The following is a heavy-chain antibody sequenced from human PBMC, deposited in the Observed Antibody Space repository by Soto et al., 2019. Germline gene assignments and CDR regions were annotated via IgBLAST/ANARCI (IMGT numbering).Heavy chain of an antibody. CDR3: ANPTLPAASSQRDY. CDR1: GFTFSSYA. V-gene: IGHV3-23*01. Sequence: EVQLLESGGGLVQPGGSLRLSCAASGFTFSSYAMSWVRQAPGKGLEWVSAISGSGGSTYYADSVKGRFTISRDHSKNTLYLQMNSLRAEYTAVYYCANPTLPAASSQRDYWGQGTLVTVSS. D-gene: IGHD2-2*01. J-gene: IGHJ4*02. CDR2: ISGSGGST.